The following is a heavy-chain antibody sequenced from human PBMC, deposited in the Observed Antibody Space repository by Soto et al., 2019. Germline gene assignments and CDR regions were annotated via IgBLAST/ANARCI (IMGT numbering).Heavy chain of an antibody. Sequence: SETLSLTCTVSGGSVSSGSYFWSWIRQPPGKGLEWIGYIDNSGSTNYNPSLKSRVTISVDTSKIQFSLKLSSVTAADTAVYYCARTPYVWGSYRHKGLDYWGQGTLVTVSS. CDR1: GGSVSSGSYF. J-gene: IGHJ4*02. CDR2: IDNSGST. V-gene: IGHV4-61*01. CDR3: ARTPYVWGSYRHKGLDY. D-gene: IGHD3-16*02.